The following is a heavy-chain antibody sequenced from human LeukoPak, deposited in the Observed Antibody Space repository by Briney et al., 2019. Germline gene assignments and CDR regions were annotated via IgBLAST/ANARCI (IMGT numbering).Heavy chain of an antibody. J-gene: IGHJ6*02. CDR3: AKDREEDYYDSSGSSYSVDV. CDR1: GFIFSSAA. CDR2: ISGSGGRT. Sequence: GGSLRLSCEASGFIFSSAAMNWVRQAPGKGLEWVSGISGSGGRTYYAGAVKGRFTVSRDNSKNMFFLQMHSLRDEDTAVYYCAKDREEDYYDSSGSSYSVDVWGQGTMVIISS. D-gene: IGHD3-22*01. V-gene: IGHV3-23*01.